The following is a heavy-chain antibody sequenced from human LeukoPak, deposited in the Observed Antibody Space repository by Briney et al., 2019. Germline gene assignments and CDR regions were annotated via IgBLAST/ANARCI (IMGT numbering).Heavy chain of an antibody. J-gene: IGHJ4*02. D-gene: IGHD3-3*01. CDR2: ISSTGYTT. Sequence: GGSLRLSCAASGFTFGDYEMHWVRQAPGKGLEWGSHISSTGYTTFYADSVKGRFTISRDNAKNSLHLQMNSLGVEDTAVYYCARADAYWSGYHFDHWGQGTLVTVSS. V-gene: IGHV3-48*03. CDR1: GFTFGDYE. CDR3: ARADAYWSGYHFDH.